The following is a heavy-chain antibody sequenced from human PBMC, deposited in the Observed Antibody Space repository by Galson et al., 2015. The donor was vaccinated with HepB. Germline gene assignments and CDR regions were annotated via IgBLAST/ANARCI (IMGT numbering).Heavy chain of an antibody. Sequence: SVKVSCKASGYPFTSYDIHWVRQPPGQGLEWMGVINLSGDFTNYTQTFQGRVTMTTDRSTTTVYMELSSLRSEDTALCFCARGLYSSAWSLDSWCQGTRVTVSS. V-gene: IGHV1-46*01. CDR2: INLSGDFT. CDR1: GYPFTSYD. CDR3: ARGLYSSAWSLDS. D-gene: IGHD6-19*01. J-gene: IGHJ4*02.